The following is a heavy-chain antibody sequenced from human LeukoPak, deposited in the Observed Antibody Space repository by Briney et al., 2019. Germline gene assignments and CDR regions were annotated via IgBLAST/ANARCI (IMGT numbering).Heavy chain of an antibody. CDR2: ISGSGGTT. Sequence: GGSLRLSCAVSGFTFSSYAISWVRQAPGKGLEWVSGISGSGGTTYYADSVKGRFTISREESKNTVYLQMISLRGEDTAVYFRARWGGSRWHDFDYWGQGTLVTVSS. CDR3: ARWGGSRWHDFDY. D-gene: IGHD6-13*01. J-gene: IGHJ4*02. V-gene: IGHV3-23*01. CDR1: GFTFSSYA.